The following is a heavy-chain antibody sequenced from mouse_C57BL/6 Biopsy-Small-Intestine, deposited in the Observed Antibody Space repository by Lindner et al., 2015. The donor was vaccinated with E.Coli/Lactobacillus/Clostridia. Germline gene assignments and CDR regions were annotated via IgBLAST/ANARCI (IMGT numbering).Heavy chain of an antibody. J-gene: IGHJ3*01. CDR1: GYTFTDYE. D-gene: IGHD6-1*01. CDR2: IDPETGGT. V-gene: IGHV1-15*01. Sequence: VQLQESGAELVRPGASVKLSCKASGYTFTDYEMNWVKQTPVHGLEWIGLIDPETGGTAYNQKFKNKATLTADKSSSTAYMELRSLTSEDSAVYYCTRRGLEGFAYWGQGTLVTVSA. CDR3: TRRGLEGFAY.